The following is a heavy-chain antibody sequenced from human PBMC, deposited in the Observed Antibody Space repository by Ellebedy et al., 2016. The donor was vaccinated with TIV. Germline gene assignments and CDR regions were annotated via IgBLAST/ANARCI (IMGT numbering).Heavy chain of an antibody. V-gene: IGHV3-11*01. CDR3: ARVRQDYDYYYYFYMDV. Sequence: GGSLRLSCAASGFAFSDYYMSWIRQAPGKGLEWVSYISSSGSTIYYPDSVEGRFTMSRDNAKNSVYLQMNSLRAQDTAVYYCARVRQDYDYYYYFYMDVWGKGTTVTVSS. CDR1: GFAFSDYY. CDR2: ISSSGSTI. D-gene: IGHD4-17*01. J-gene: IGHJ6*03.